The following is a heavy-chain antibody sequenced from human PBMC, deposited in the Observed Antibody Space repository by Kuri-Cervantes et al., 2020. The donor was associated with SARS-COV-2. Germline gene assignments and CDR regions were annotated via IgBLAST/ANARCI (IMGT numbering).Heavy chain of an antibody. D-gene: IGHD6-25*01. CDR2: IYHSGST. CDR3: ARVVQWRLLSDDYYYMDV. J-gene: IGHJ6*03. V-gene: IGHV4-38-2*01. CDR1: GYSISSDYH. Sequence: SETLSLTCAVSGYSISSDYHWSWIRQPLGKGLEWIGYIYHSGSTHYNPSLKSRVTMSLDRSKNQFSLKLSSLTAADTAVYYCARVVQWRLLSDDYYYMDVWGKGTTVTVSS.